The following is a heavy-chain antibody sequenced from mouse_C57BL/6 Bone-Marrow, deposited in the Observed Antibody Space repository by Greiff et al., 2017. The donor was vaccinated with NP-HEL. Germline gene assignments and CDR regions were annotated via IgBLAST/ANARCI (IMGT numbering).Heavy chain of an antibody. CDR1: GFTFSNYW. CDR3: TDGNHGGALFDY. D-gene: IGHD2-1*01. V-gene: IGHV6-3*01. J-gene: IGHJ2*01. Sequence: EVQLVESGGGLVQPGGSMKLSCVASGFTFSNYWMNWVRQSPEKGLEWVAQIRLKSDNYATHYAESVKGRFTISRDDSKSSVYLQMNNLRAEDTGIYYCTDGNHGGALFDYWGQGTTLTVSS. CDR2: IRLKSDNYAT.